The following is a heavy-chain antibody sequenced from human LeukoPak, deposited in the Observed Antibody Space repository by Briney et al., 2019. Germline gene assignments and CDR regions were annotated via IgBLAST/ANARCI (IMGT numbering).Heavy chain of an antibody. CDR3: ARVRTPFVVVPAAMPGY. J-gene: IGHJ4*02. Sequence: PGGSLRLSCAASGFTFSSYAMHWVRQAPGKGLEWVAVISHDGSNKYYADSVKGRFTISRDNSKNTLYLQMNSLRAEDTAVYYCARVRTPFVVVPAAMPGYWGQGTLVTVSS. V-gene: IGHV3-30-3*01. CDR1: GFTFSSYA. D-gene: IGHD2-2*01. CDR2: ISHDGSNK.